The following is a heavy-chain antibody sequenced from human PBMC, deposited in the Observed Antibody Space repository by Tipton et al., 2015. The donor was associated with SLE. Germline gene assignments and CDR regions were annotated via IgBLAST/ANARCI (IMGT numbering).Heavy chain of an antibody. J-gene: IGHJ5*02. D-gene: IGHD1-1*01. CDR1: GGSISSYY. V-gene: IGHV4-4*07. Sequence: TLSLTCTVSGGSISSYYWSWIRQPAGKGLEWIGRIYTSGSTNYNPSLKSRVSMSVDTSKNQFSLNLTSVTAADTAVYYCARALRTGTISWWFDPWGQGTLVTVSS. CDR3: ARALRTGTISWWFDP. CDR2: IYTSGST.